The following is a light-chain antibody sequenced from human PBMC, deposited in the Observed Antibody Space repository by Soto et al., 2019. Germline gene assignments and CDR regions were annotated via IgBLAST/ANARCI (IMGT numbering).Light chain of an antibody. Sequence: EIVLTQSPGTLSLSPGERATLSCRASQSVSSHLAWYQQRPGQAPRLLIYGASSRATGIPDRFSGSGSGTDCTLTISRLEPEDFALYYCQQYGNSPPLTFGGVTKVEIK. CDR1: QSVSSH. V-gene: IGKV3-20*01. J-gene: IGKJ4*01. CDR3: QQYGNSPPLT. CDR2: GAS.